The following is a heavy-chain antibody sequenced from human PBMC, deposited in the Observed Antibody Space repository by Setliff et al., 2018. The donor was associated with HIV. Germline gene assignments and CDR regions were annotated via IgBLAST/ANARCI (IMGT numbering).Heavy chain of an antibody. CDR3: ARGHPIVPTGLVSFYFDH. J-gene: IGHJ4*02. V-gene: IGHV4-34*01. Sequence: SEPCPLTCAVYGGSFSGYHWSWIRQSPGKGLEWIGEIDHSGSTDDNPSLKSRVTISVDTSKNQFSLKLSSVSAADTAVYYCARGHPIVPTGLVSFYFDHWGQGTLVTVSS. CDR1: GGSFSGYH. D-gene: IGHD2-2*01. CDR2: IDHSGST.